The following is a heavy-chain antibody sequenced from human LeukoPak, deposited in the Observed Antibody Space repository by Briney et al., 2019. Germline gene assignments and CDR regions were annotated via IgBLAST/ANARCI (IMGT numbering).Heavy chain of an antibody. CDR2: IKQDGSEK. V-gene: IGHV3-7*01. CDR3: ARALGDDFWSGYSDS. CDR1: GFIFTSSW. J-gene: IGHJ4*02. Sequence: PGGSLRLSCVASGFIFTSSWMSWARQAPGKGLEWVANIKQDGSEKYYVDSVKGRFTISRDNAKNSLYLQMNSLRAEDTAVYYCARALGDDFWSGYSDSWGQGTLVTV. D-gene: IGHD3-3*01.